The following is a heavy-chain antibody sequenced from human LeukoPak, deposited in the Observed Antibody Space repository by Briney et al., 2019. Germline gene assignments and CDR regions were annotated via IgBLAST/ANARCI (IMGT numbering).Heavy chain of an antibody. J-gene: IGHJ4*02. CDR2: IYTSGST. CDR3: ARSRDGYLFDY. CDR1: GGSISSYY. D-gene: IGHD5-24*01. V-gene: IGHV4-4*09. Sequence: PSETLSLTCTVSGGSISSYYWSWIRQPPGKGLEWIGYIYTSGSTNYNPSLKSRVTISVDTSKNQFSLKLSSVTAADTAVYYCARSRDGYLFDYWGQGTLVTVPS.